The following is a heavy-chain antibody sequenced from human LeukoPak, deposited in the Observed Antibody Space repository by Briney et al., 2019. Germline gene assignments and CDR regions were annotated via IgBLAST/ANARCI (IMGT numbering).Heavy chain of an antibody. D-gene: IGHD2-15*01. CDR3: AKTNLYCSGGNCYFDY. CDR2: INSDGRTT. J-gene: IGHJ4*02. V-gene: IGHV3-74*01. Sequence: GGSLRLSCAASGFTFSSYWMHWVRQAPGKGLDWVSRINSDGRTTSYADSVKGRFTIYRDNAKNTLYLQLNSLRVDDTAVYYCAKTNLYCSGGNCYFDYWGQGTLVTVSS. CDR1: GFTFSSYW.